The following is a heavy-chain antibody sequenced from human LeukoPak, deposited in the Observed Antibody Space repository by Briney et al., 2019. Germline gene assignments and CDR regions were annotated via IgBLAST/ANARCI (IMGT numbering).Heavy chain of an antibody. CDR2: IYTSGST. V-gene: IGHV4-4*07. CDR3: ARDAPFVEYSSSSIYYYYMDV. Sequence: SETLSLTCTVSVGSISSYYWSWVRQPAGTGLEGIGRIYTSGSTNYNPSIKSRVTISVDKSKNQFSLKLSSATAADTAVYYCARDAPFVEYSSSSIYYYYMDVWGKGTTVTVSS. D-gene: IGHD6-6*01. J-gene: IGHJ6*03. CDR1: VGSISSYY.